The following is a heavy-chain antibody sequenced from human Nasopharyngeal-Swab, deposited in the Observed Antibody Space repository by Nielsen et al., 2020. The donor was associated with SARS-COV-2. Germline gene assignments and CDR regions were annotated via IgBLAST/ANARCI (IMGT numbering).Heavy chain of an antibody. Sequence: GGSLRLSCAASGFTVSSNYMSWVRQAPGKGLEWVSVIYSGGSTYYADSVKGRFTISRDNSKNTLYLQMNSLRAEDTAVYYCARDRLEYDFWSGLRYYYGMDVWGQGTTVTVSS. J-gene: IGHJ6*02. V-gene: IGHV3-53*01. CDR2: IYSGGST. D-gene: IGHD3-3*01. CDR1: GFTVSSNY. CDR3: ARDRLEYDFWSGLRYYYGMDV.